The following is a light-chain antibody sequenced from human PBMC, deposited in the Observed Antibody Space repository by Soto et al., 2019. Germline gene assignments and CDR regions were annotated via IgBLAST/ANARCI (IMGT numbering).Light chain of an antibody. V-gene: IGKV1D-12*01. CDR2: AAS. Sequence: DIQMTQTPSSVSASVGDRVTITCXASEDISYWVAWYQQKPGKAPKLLIHAASSLHSGVPSRFSGSGSGTDFTLTITGLQPEDFGTYYCQQAISFPITFGQGTRLEIK. J-gene: IGKJ5*01. CDR3: QQAISFPIT. CDR1: EDISYW.